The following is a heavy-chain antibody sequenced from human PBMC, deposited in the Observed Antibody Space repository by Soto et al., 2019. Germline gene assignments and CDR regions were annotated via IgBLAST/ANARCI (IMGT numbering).Heavy chain of an antibody. V-gene: IGHV4-4*07. J-gene: IGHJ4*02. CDR1: GGSISSYY. D-gene: IGHD1-26*01. Sequence: PSETLSLTCSVSGGSISSYYWSWIRQPAGKGLEWIGRIQGSGNTNYNPSLKSRVTMSGDTSKNQFSLKLSSVTAADTAVYYCAGSGGSFNFDYWGQGTLVTVSS. CDR3: AGSGGSFNFDY. CDR2: IQGSGNT.